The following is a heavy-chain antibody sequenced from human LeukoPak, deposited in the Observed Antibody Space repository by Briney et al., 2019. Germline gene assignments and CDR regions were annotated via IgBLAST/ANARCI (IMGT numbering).Heavy chain of an antibody. V-gene: IGHV4-34*01. CDR1: GGSFSGYY. J-gene: IGHJ5*02. CDR3: ARHNIVGAKFDP. CDR2: INHSGST. D-gene: IGHD1-26*01. Sequence: SETLSLTCAVYGGSFSGYYWSWIRQPPGKGLEWIGEINHSGSTYYNPSLKSRVTISVDTSKNQFSLKLSSVTAADTAVYYCARHNIVGAKFDPWGQGTLVTVSS.